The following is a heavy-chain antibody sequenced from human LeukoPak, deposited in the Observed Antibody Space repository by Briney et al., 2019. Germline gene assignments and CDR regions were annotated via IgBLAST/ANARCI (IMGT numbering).Heavy chain of an antibody. Sequence: GGSLRLSCAASGFTFSSYTMHWVHQAPGKGLEWVAVISYDGSNKYYADSVKGRFTISRDNSKNTLYLQMNSLRAEDTAVYYCARDRRIVVVPAALVGAFDYWGQGTLVTVSS. V-gene: IGHV3-30*04. CDR1: GFTFSSYT. CDR3: ARDRRIVVVPAALVGAFDY. D-gene: IGHD2-2*01. J-gene: IGHJ4*02. CDR2: ISYDGSNK.